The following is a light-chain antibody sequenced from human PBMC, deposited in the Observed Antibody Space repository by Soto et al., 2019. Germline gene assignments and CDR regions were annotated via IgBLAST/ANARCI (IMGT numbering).Light chain of an antibody. CDR2: DAS. V-gene: IGKV3-11*01. CDR3: QQRFNWPRFT. Sequence: EIVLTQSPATLSLSPGERATLSCRASQSVSSYLAWYQQKPGQAPRLLIYDASNRATGIPARFSGGGSGKDFTLTIISLEPEDFAVYYCQQRFNWPRFTFGQGTKLEIK. J-gene: IGKJ2*01. CDR1: QSVSSY.